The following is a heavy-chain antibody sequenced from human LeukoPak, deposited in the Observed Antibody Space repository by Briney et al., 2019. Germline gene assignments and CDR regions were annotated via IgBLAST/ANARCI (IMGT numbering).Heavy chain of an antibody. V-gene: IGHV3-53*01. CDR1: GFTVSSNY. CDR3: VRAVPAAILGAFDI. Sequence: GGSLRLSCAASGFTVSSNYMSWVRQAPGKGLEWVSVIYSGGSTYYADSVKGRFTISRDNARNSLYLQMNSLRAEDTAIYYCVRAVPAAILGAFDIWGQGTMVTVSS. J-gene: IGHJ3*02. D-gene: IGHD2-2*02. CDR2: IYSGGST.